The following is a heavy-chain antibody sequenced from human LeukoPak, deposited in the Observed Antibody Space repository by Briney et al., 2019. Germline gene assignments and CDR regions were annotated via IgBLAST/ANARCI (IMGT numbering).Heavy chain of an antibody. V-gene: IGHV5-10-1*01. J-gene: IGHJ5*02. CDR1: GYSFTSYW. CDR3: ARSPTIPTGTGWFDP. D-gene: IGHD1-1*01. CDR2: IDPSDSYT. Sequence: GESLKISCKGSGYSFTSYWISWVRQMPGKGLEWMGRIDPSDSYTNYSPSFQGHVTISADKSISTAYLQWSSLKASDTAMYYCARSPTIPTGTGWFDPWGQGTLVTVSS.